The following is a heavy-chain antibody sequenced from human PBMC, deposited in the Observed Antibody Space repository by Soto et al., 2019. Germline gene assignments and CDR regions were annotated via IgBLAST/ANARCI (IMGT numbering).Heavy chain of an antibody. CDR2: IFYSGST. CDR1: GGSISTSRSY. Sequence: SETLSLTCNVSGGSISTSRSYWAWIRQPPGKGLEWLANIFYSGSTYYNPSLASRVTVSVDTSTSTVYMELSSLRSEDTAVYYCACYGDYFDYWGQGTLVTVSS. D-gene: IGHD4-17*01. J-gene: IGHJ4*02. V-gene: IGHV4-39*07. CDR3: ACYGDYFDY.